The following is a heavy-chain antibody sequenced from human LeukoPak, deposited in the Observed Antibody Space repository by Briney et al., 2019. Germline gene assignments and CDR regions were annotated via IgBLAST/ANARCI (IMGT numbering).Heavy chain of an antibody. Sequence: ASVKVSCKASGYTFTSHYMHWVRQAPGQGLEWIGWITPSNGNTHYAQNFQGRVTVTTDTSTSTVYMELGSLRSDDTAVYYCARDGYYDILTGTDFWGQGTLVTVSS. CDR1: GYTFTSHY. CDR3: ARDGYYDILTGTDF. CDR2: ITPSNGNT. V-gene: IGHV1-18*04. D-gene: IGHD3-9*01. J-gene: IGHJ4*02.